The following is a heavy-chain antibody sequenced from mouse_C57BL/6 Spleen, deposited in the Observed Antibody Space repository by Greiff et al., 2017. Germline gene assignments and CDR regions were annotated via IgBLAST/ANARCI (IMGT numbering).Heavy chain of an antibody. V-gene: IGHV1-61*01. J-gene: IGHJ4*01. CDR3: ASYYGNQGDAMGY. CDR2: INPNSSGT. Sequence: VQLQQPGAELVRPGSSVKLSCKASGYTFTSYWMDWVKQRPGQGLEWIGNINPNSSGTHYNDKFKGKVTMTVDKSSSTAYMQLSSRTSEDSAVYYCASYYGNQGDAMGYWGQGTSVTVSS. CDR1: GYTFTSYW. D-gene: IGHD2-1*01.